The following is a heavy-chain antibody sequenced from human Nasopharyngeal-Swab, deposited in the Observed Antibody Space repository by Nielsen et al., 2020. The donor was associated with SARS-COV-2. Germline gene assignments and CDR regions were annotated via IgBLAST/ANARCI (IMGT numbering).Heavy chain of an antibody. D-gene: IGHD2-2*01. V-gene: IGHV3-23*01. J-gene: IGHJ4*02. CDR3: AKRPTGSTLGD. CDR2: ISGSGGST. Sequence: GESLKISCAASGFTFSSYAMSWVRQAPGKGLEWVSAISGSGGSTYYADSVKGRFTISRDNSKNTLYLQMNSLRAEDTAVYYCAKRPTGSTLGDWGQGTLVTVSS. CDR1: GFTFSSYA.